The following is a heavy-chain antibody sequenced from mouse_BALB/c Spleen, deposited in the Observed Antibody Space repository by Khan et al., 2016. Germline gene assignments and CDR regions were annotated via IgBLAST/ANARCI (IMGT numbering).Heavy chain of an antibody. CDR2: IRNKANGYTI. D-gene: IGHD2-10*02. CDR1: GFTFTDYY. CDR3: ARDAYGNDGYFHVMYY. Sequence: EVELVESGGGLVQPGGSLRLSCATSGFTFTDYYMNWVRQPPEKALEWLGFIRNKANGYTIEYSASVKGRFTISRDTSHSSLYLQMNILRAEDSATYYCARDAYGNDGYFHVMYYWGQGTSVTVAS. J-gene: IGHJ4*01. V-gene: IGHV7-3*02.